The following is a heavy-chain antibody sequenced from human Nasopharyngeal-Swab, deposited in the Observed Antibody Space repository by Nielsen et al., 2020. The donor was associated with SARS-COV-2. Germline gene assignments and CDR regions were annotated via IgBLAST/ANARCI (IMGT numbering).Heavy chain of an antibody. V-gene: IGHV4-34*01. CDR2: IDHRGTT. CDR3: ARGLVDVNMILVVIGFSYWLDS. J-gene: IGHJ5*01. Sequence: SETLSLTCAVYGGSFSDYYWTWIRQPPGKGLEWIGEIDHRGTTNYNPSLKSRATISADTSKNQFSLKLTSVTAADTAVYYCARGLVDVNMILVVIGFSYWLDSWGQGTQVTVSS. CDR1: GGSFSDYY. D-gene: IGHD3-22*01.